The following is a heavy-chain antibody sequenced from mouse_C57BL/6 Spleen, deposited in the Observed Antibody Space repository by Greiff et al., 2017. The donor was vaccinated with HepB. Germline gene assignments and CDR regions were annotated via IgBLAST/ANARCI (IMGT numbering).Heavy chain of an antibody. CDR3: ARPLYGSSFYWYFDV. CDR1: GFSLTSYG. J-gene: IGHJ1*03. D-gene: IGHD1-1*01. V-gene: IGHV2-2*01. Sequence: QVQLQQSGPGLVQPSQSLSITCTVSGFSLTSYGVHWVRQSPGKGLEWLGVIWSGGSTDYNAAFISRLSISKDNSKSQVFFKMNSLQADDTAIYYCARPLYGSSFYWYFDVWGTGTTVTVSS. CDR2: IWSGGST.